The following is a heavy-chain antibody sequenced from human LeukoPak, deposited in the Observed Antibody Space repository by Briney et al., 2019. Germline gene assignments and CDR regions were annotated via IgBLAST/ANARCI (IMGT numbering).Heavy chain of an antibody. Sequence: LPGGSLRLSCVASGFTFNNYAMSWVRQAPGKGLEWVSAIPVNGGSTFYADSVKGRFTISRDNFRNTLYLQMNSLRAEDTAVYYCARRATSERGHSYGLDYWGQGTLVTVSS. CDR2: IPVNGGST. CDR1: GFTFNNYA. J-gene: IGHJ4*02. D-gene: IGHD5-18*01. CDR3: ARRATSERGHSYGLDY. V-gene: IGHV3-23*01.